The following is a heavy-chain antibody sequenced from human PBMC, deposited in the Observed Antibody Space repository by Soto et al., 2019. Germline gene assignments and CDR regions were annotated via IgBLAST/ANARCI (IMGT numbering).Heavy chain of an antibody. D-gene: IGHD4-17*01. Sequence: GGSLRLSSAASGFTCSSYAMIWARQAPGRGLEWVSGLYGSGRGIFYADSVKGRFTISRDNSDNSVHLQMNSLRVEDTAVCYCAKYFVTGDAAWLVHHSCPGPVLTV. J-gene: IGHJ1*01. V-gene: IGHV3-23*01. CDR1: GFTCSSYA. CDR2: LYGSGRGI. CDR3: AKYFVTGDAAWLVHH.